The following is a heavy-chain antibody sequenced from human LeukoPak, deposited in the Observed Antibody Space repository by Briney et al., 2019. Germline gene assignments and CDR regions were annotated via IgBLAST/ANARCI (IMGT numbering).Heavy chain of an antibody. V-gene: IGHV3-7*01. D-gene: IGHD3-3*01. Sequence: GGSLRLSCTGSGFTFSDYWMTWARQDPGKGLEWVANLRPDGSDKYYVDSVKGRFTISRDNAKKLVYLQMNSLRAEDTAVYYCARDAYDDASESWGQGTLVTVSS. J-gene: IGHJ5*02. CDR3: ARDAYDDASES. CDR1: GFTFSDYW. CDR2: LRPDGSDK.